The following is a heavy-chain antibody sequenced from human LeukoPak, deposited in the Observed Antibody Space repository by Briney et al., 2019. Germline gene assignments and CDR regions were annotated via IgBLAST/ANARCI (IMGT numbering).Heavy chain of an antibody. V-gene: IGHV3-23*01. CDR3: AKGSYYDSSGSFYFDY. CDR1: GFTFGGYA. J-gene: IGHJ4*02. CDR2: ISGSGDNT. Sequence: AGGSLRLSCAASGFTFGGYAMSWVRRPPGKGLEWVSGISGSGDNTYYADSVKGRFTISRDNSKNTLYVQVNSLGTEDTAAYYCAKGSYYDSSGSFYFDYWGQGTLVTVSS. D-gene: IGHD3-22*01.